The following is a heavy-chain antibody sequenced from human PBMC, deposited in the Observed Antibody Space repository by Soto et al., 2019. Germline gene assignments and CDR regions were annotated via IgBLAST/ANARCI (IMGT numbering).Heavy chain of an antibody. V-gene: IGHV4-61*01. J-gene: IGHJ4*02. CDR1: GGSVSDKTYY. Sequence: PWETLSLTCSVSGGSVSDKTYYWSWIPQPPGRRREWIGFVYYSGTTNDKPSLKSRVTISVDLSKNRFSLRLSSVTTADTALYYCARTTAVPNTLRSRYFFDYWGQGTLVTVSS. CDR3: ARTTAVPNTLRSRYFFDY. CDR2: VYYSGTT. D-gene: IGHD4-17*01.